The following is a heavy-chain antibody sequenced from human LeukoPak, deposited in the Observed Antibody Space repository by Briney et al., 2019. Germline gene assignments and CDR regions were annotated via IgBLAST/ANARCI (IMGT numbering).Heavy chain of an antibody. V-gene: IGHV4-59*01. Sequence: PSETLSLTCTVSGGSISSYYWSWIRQPPGKGLQWIGYIYYSGSTNYNPSLKSRVTISVDTSKNQFSLKVSSVTAADTAVYYCARPQRPYCGGDCALDYWGQGTLVTVSS. CDR1: GGSISSYY. D-gene: IGHD2-21*02. J-gene: IGHJ4*02. CDR3: ARPQRPYCGGDCALDY. CDR2: IYYSGST.